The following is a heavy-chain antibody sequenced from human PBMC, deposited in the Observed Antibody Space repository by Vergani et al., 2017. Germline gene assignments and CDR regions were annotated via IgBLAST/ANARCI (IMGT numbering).Heavy chain of an antibody. V-gene: IGHV4-39*01. CDR3: AALVPAAMEGFNWFDP. J-gene: IGHJ5*02. Sequence: QLQLQESGPGLVKPSETLSLTCTVSGGSISSSSYYWGWIRQPPGKGLEWIGRIYYSGSTYYNPSLKSRVTISVDTSKNQFSLKLSSVTAADTAVYYCAALVPAAMEGFNWFDPWGQGTLVTVSS. CDR1: GGSISSSSYY. D-gene: IGHD2-2*01. CDR2: IYYSGST.